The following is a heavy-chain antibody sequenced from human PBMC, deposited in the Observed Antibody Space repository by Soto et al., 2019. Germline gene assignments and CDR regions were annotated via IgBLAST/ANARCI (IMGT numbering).Heavy chain of an antibody. CDR1: GGSFSGYY. V-gene: IGHV4-34*01. Sequence: PSETLSLTCAVYGGSFSGYYWSWIRQPPGKGLEWIGEINHSGSTNYNPSLKSRVTISVDTSKNQFSLKLSSVTAADTAVYYCARHRLVPAASYYYGMDVWGQRTTVTVSS. J-gene: IGHJ6*02. CDR3: ARHRLVPAASYYYGMDV. D-gene: IGHD2-2*01. CDR2: INHSGST.